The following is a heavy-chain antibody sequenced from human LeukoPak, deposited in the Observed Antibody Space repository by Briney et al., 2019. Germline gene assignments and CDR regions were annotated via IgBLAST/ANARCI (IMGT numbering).Heavy chain of an antibody. CDR1: GFTFSSYS. V-gene: IGHV3-21*04. J-gene: IGHJ6*02. CDR2: ISSSSSYI. CDR3: AREQRGYCTNGVCFPPNYYGMDV. D-gene: IGHD2-8*01. Sequence: PGGSLRLSCAASGFTFSSYSMNWVRQAPGKGLEWVSSISSSSSYIYYADSVKGRFTISRDNAKNSLYLQMNSLRAEDTAVYYCAREQRGYCTNGVCFPPNYYGMDVWGQGTTVTVSS.